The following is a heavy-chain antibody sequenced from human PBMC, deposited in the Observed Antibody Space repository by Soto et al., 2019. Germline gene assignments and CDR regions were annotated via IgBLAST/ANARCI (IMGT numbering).Heavy chain of an antibody. V-gene: IGHV3-23*01. J-gene: IGHJ4*02. CDR3: AKLTAAGTVIYY. CDR2: ISGSGGST. CDR1: GFTFSSYA. D-gene: IGHD6-13*01. Sequence: EVQLLESGGGLVQPGGSLRLSCAASGFTFSSYAMSWVRQAPGKGLEWVSAISGSGGSTYYADSVKGRFTISRDNSKNTLYLQMNSLRSEDTAVYYCAKLTAAGTVIYYWGQGTLVTVSS.